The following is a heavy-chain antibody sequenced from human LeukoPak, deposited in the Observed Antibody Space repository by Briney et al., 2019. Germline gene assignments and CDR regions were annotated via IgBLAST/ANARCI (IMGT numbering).Heavy chain of an antibody. CDR2: IIPILGIA. CDR3: ARGYCSSTSCPAGY. CDR1: GGTFSSYA. D-gene: IGHD2-2*01. Sequence: SVKVSCKASGGTFSSYAISWVRQAPGQGLEWMGRIIPILGIANYAQKFQGRVTITADKSTSTAYMELSSLRSEDTAVYYCARGYCSSTSCPAGYWGQGTLVTVSS. J-gene: IGHJ4*02. V-gene: IGHV1-69*04.